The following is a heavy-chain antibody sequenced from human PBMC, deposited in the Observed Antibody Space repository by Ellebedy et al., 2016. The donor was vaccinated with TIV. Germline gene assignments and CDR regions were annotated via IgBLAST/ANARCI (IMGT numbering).Heavy chain of an antibody. CDR1: GYTFTNYY. D-gene: IGHD5-18*01. J-gene: IGHJ4*02. CDR2: INPSASST. CDR3: SRHRDTALSF. Sequence: AASVKVSCKASGYTFTNYYINRVRQAPGQGLEWMGIINPSASSTSYAQKFQDRVIMTWDTSTSTVYLELSSLRSEDTAIYYCSRHRDTALSFWGQGTLVTVSS. V-gene: IGHV1-46*01.